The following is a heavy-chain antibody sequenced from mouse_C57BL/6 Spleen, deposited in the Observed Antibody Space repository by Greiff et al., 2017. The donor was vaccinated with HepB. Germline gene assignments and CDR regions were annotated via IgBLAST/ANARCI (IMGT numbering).Heavy chain of an antibody. CDR3: ARDRGSPLWYFDV. CDR1: GFTFSSYA. Sequence: EVQLVESGGGLVKPGGSLKLSCAASGFTFSSYAMSWVRQTPEKRLEWVATISDGGSYTYYPDNVKGRFTISRDNAKNNLYLQMSHLKSEDTAMYYCARDRGSPLWYFDVWGTGTTVTVSS. J-gene: IGHJ1*03. D-gene: IGHD1-1*01. CDR2: ISDGGSYT. V-gene: IGHV5-4*01.